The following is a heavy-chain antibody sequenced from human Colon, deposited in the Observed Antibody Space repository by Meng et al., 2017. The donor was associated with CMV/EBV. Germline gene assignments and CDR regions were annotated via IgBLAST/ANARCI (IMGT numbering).Heavy chain of an antibody. J-gene: IGHJ6*02. Sequence: GESLIISWVASAFRFNSYNIHLVRQPLGPGLEWVAMISDDGINKYHGDFVKGRFTVSRDNSKNTVYLQMNGMTGEDTAVYYCARAPPKERHNYYYGMDVWGQGTAVTVSS. CDR3: ARAPPKERHNYYYGMDV. CDR1: AFRFNSYN. CDR2: ISDDGINK. D-gene: IGHD5-24*01. V-gene: IGHV3-30*04.